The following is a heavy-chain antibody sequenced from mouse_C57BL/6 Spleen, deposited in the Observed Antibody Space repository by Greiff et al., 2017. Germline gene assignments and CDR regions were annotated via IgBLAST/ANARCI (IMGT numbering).Heavy chain of an antibody. CDR2: ISDGGSYT. CDR3: ARGLLRSYAMDY. D-gene: IGHD1-1*01. J-gene: IGHJ4*01. Sequence: EVHLVESGGGLVKPGGSLKLSCAASGFTFSSYAMSWVRQTPEKRLEWVATISDGGSYTYYPDNVKGRFTISRDNAKNNLYLQMSHLKSEDTAMYYCARGLLRSYAMDYWGQGTSVTVSS. CDR1: GFTFSSYA. V-gene: IGHV5-4*01.